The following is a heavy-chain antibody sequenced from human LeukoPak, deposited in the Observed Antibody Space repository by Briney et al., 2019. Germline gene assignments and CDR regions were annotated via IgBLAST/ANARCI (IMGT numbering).Heavy chain of an antibody. CDR1: GGSFSGYY. Sequence: SETLSLTCAVSGGSFSGYYWSWIRQPPGKGLEWIGEINHSGSTNYNPSLKSRVTISVDTSKNQFSLKLSSVTAADTAVYYCASKRITMVRGVIIKPPAFDYWGQGTLVTVSS. D-gene: IGHD3-10*01. J-gene: IGHJ4*02. CDR3: ASKRITMVRGVIIKPPAFDY. V-gene: IGHV4-34*01. CDR2: INHSGST.